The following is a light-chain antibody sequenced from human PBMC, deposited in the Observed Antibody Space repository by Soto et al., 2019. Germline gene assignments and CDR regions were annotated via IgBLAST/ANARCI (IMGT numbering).Light chain of an antibody. CDR2: DAS. Sequence: EIVLTQPPATLSLSPGERATLSCRASQSVSSYLAWYQQKPGQAPRLLIYDASNRATGIPPRFSGSGSGTDFTLAISSLEPEDFAVYYCQQRSNWLTFGGGTKVDIK. CDR1: QSVSSY. J-gene: IGKJ4*01. V-gene: IGKV3-11*01. CDR3: QQRSNWLT.